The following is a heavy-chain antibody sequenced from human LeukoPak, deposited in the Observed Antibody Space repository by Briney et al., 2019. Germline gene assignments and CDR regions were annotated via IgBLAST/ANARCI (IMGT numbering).Heavy chain of an antibody. CDR3: ARDDVLFDY. CDR2: IRYDGSNK. Sequence: GGSLRLSCAASGFTFSSYGMHWVRQAPGKGLEWVAFIRYDGSNKYFADSVKGRFTISRDNAKNSLYLQMNSLRAEDTAIYYCARDDVLFDYWGQGTLVTVSS. J-gene: IGHJ4*02. D-gene: IGHD6-6*01. V-gene: IGHV3-30*02. CDR1: GFTFSSYG.